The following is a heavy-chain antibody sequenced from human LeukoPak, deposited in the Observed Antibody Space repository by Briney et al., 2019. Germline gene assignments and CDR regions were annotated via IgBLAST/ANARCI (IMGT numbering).Heavy chain of an antibody. CDR2: IIPIFGTA. D-gene: IGHD4-23*01. Sequence: SVKVSCKASGGTFSSYAISWVRQAPGQGLEWMGGIIPIFGTANYAQKFQGRVTITTDESTSTAYMELSSLRSEDTAVYYCARGGGHSGATSYYYYMDVWGKGTTVTVSS. CDR1: GGTFSSYA. CDR3: ARGGGHSGATSYYYYMDV. J-gene: IGHJ6*03. V-gene: IGHV1-69*05.